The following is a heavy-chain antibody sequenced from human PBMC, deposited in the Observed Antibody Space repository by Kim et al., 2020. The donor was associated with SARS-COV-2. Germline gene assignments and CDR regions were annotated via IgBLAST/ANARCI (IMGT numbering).Heavy chain of an antibody. Sequence: KSRVTISVDTSKNQFSLKLSSVTAADTAVYYCARRPNYYGSGSYYNPIDYWGQGTLVTVSS. CDR3: ARRPNYYGSGSYYNPIDY. J-gene: IGHJ4*02. D-gene: IGHD3-10*01. V-gene: IGHV4-59*08.